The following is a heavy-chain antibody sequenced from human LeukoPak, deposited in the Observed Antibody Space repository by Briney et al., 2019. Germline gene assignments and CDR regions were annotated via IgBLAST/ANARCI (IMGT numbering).Heavy chain of an antibody. D-gene: IGHD2-15*01. V-gene: IGHV4-34*01. CDR2: INHSGST. CDR3: ARPSERQVVAATRGYFDY. Sequence: SETLSLTCAVYGGSFSGYYWSWIRQPPGKGLEWIGEINHSGSTNYNPSLKSRVTISVDTSKNQFSLKLSSVTAADTAVYYCARPSERQVVAATRGYFDYWGQGTLVTVSS. J-gene: IGHJ4*02. CDR1: GGSFSGYY.